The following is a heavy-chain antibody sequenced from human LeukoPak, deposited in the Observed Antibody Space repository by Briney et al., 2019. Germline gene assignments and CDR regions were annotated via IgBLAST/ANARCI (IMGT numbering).Heavy chain of an antibody. CDR3: ARRPQYYYGSGSYYPFDY. J-gene: IGHJ4*02. CDR1: GGSIISSTYY. D-gene: IGHD3-10*01. CDR2: IYYGGNT. V-gene: IGHV4-39*07. Sequence: SETLSLTCTVSGGSIISSTYYWGWIRQPPGTGLEWIGSIYYGGNTNYNPSLKSRVTISVDTSKNQFSLKLSSVTAADTAVYYCARRPQYYYGSGSYYPFDYWGQGTLVTVSS.